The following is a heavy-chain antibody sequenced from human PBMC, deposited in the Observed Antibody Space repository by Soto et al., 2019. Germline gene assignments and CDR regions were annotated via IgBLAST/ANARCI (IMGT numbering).Heavy chain of an antibody. Sequence: LNISFNSSGYCFATFCIFFFLQVPGKGLEWMGVIYPDDSDVTYSPPFQGQVNISADKSTNTAYLHWRDLRASDTAIYYCARHRNEGSLEQRGQGNPVNVSS. J-gene: IGHJ4*02. V-gene: IGHV5-51*01. CDR2: IYPDDSDV. D-gene: IGHD3-16*02. CDR1: GYCFATFC. CDR3: ARHRNEGSLEQ.